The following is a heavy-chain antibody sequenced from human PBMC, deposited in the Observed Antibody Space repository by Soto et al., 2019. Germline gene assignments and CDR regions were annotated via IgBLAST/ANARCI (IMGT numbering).Heavy chain of an antibody. V-gene: IGHV3-74*01. J-gene: IGHJ4*02. CDR1: GFTFSRYW. CDR2: INSDGSSI. Sequence: EVQLVESGGGLVQPGGFLRLSCATSGFTFSRYWMHWVRQVPGKGLVWVSRINSDGSSISYSDSVKGRFTISRDNAKNTLYLQMNSLRVDDSAVYYCARLPVDTVTSLDYWGQGTLVTVSS. CDR3: ARLPVDTVTSLDY. D-gene: IGHD5-18*01.